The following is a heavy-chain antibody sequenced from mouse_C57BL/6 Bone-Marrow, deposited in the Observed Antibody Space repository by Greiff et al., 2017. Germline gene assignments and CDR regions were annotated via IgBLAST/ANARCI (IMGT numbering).Heavy chain of an antibody. V-gene: IGHV1-82*01. D-gene: IGHD3-2*02. CDR2: IYPGDGDT. CDR1: GYAFSSSW. CDR3: ARGGSSGPFAY. J-gene: IGHJ3*01. Sequence: QVQLKESGPELVKPGASVKISCKASGYAFSSSWMNWVKQRPGKGLEGIGRIYPGDGDTNYNGKFKGKATLTADKSSSTAYMQLSSLTSEDSAVYFCARGGSSGPFAYWGQGTLVTVSA.